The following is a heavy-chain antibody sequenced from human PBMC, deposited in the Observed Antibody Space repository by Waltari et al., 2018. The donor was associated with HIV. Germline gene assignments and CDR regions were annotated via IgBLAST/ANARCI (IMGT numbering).Heavy chain of an antibody. Sequence: QLQLQESGPGLVKPSETLSLTCTVSGGSISSSSYYWGWIPQPPGKGLEWIGSIYYIGSTYYNPSLKSRVTISVDTSKNQFSLKLSSVTAADTAVYYCARRSYYDSSGYYFDYWGQGTLVTVSS. J-gene: IGHJ4*02. V-gene: IGHV4-39*01. CDR2: IYYIGST. D-gene: IGHD3-22*01. CDR3: ARRSYYDSSGYYFDY. CDR1: GGSISSSSYY.